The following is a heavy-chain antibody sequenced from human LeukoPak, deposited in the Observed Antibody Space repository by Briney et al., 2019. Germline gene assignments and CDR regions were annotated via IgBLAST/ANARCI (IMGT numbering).Heavy chain of an antibody. CDR2: ISSSGIYI. CDR1: GFPINSYT. V-gene: IGHV3-21*01. Sequence: GGSLRLSCAASGFPINSYTMNWVRQAPGKGLEWVSSISSSGIYIYYADSVKGRFTISRDNAKNSLYLQMNSLRAEDTAVYYCARQTTVTTDAWDGFDYWGQGTLVTVSS. D-gene: IGHD4-17*01. J-gene: IGHJ4*02. CDR3: ARQTTVTTDAWDGFDY.